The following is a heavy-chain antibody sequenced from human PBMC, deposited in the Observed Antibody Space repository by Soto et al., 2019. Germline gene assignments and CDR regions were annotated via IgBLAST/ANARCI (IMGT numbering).Heavy chain of an antibody. CDR2: ISSSGSTI. J-gene: IGHJ4*02. Sequence: QVQLVESGGGLVKPGGSLRLSCAASGFTFSDYYMSWIRQAPGKGLEWVAYISSSGSTIYYADSVKGRFTISRDNAKNSLYLQMNSLRAEDTAVYYCASAHPTGVPAASFDYWGQGTLVTVSS. V-gene: IGHV3-11*01. D-gene: IGHD2-2*01. CDR1: GFTFSDYY. CDR3: ASAHPTGVPAASFDY.